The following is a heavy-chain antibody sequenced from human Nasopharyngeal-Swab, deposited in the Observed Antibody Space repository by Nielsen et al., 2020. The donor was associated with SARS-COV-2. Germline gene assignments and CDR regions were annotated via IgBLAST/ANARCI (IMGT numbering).Heavy chain of an antibody. CDR3: ARHGGGGIFSPFDW. D-gene: IGHD3-16*01. CDR1: GYSFTSYW. Sequence: KVSCKGSGYSFTSYWIGWVRQMPGKGLEWMAIIYPGDFDTKYNPSFEGQVIISADKSISTAYLQWNSLEASGTAMYYCARHGGGGIFSPFDWWGQGTQVTVSS. CDR2: IYPGDFDT. V-gene: IGHV5-51*01. J-gene: IGHJ4*02.